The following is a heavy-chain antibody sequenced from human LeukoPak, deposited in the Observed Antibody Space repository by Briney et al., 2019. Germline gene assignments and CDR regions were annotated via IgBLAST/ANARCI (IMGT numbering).Heavy chain of an antibody. CDR3: ARALPYYYDSSGYYPFDY. J-gene: IGHJ4*02. Sequence: SETLSLTCTVSGGSISSSYYYWGWIRQPPGKGLEWIGSIFSSGSTYYNPSLKSRVTISVDTSKNQFSLKLTSVTAADTAVYFCARALPYYYDSSGYYPFDYWGQGTLVTVSS. CDR1: GGSISSSYYY. CDR2: IFSSGST. V-gene: IGHV4-39*07. D-gene: IGHD3-22*01.